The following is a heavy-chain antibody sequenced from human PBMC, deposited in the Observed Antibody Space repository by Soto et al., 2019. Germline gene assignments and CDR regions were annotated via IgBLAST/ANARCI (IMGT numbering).Heavy chain of an antibody. V-gene: IGHV3-11*06. Sequence: GGALRRSGAASGCSFGDYGITWIRHFPWTGFEWVSQSCGRSVETQYADSARGRFIISRDNARNELYLQINSLRVEDSAGYYCSKGGGVRGYCWY. J-gene: IGHJ2*01. CDR2: SCGRSVET. CDR3: SKGGGVRGYCWY. D-gene: IGHD3-3*01. CDR1: GCSFGDYG.